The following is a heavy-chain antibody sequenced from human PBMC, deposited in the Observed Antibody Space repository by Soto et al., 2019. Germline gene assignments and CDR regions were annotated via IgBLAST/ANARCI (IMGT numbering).Heavy chain of an antibody. CDR3: AVIAVAGTGVDY. Sequence: SETLSLTCIVSGVSVSSGYCTWIRQSPGKELEWIGYISHSGSTNYNPSLKSRVTISVDTSKNQFSLKLSSVTAADTAVYYCAVIAVAGTGVDYWGQGTLVTVSS. V-gene: IGHV4-59*02. CDR2: ISHSGST. D-gene: IGHD6-19*01. CDR1: GVSVSSGY. J-gene: IGHJ4*02.